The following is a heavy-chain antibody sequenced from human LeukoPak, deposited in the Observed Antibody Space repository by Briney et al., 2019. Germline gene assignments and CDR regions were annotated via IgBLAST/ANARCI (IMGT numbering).Heavy chain of an antibody. D-gene: IGHD4-17*01. J-gene: IGHJ4*02. Sequence: ASVKVSCKVSGYTLTELSMHWVRQAPGKGLEWMGGFDPEDGETIYAQKFQGRVTMTEDTSTDTAYMELSSLRSEDKAVYYCATLRKGYYGDYLFVRDMGYFDYWGQGTLVTVSS. CDR2: FDPEDGET. V-gene: IGHV1-24*01. CDR3: ATLRKGYYGDYLFVRDMGYFDY. CDR1: GYTLTELS.